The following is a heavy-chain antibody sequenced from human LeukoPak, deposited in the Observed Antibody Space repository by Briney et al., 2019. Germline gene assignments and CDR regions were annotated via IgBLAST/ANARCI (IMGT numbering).Heavy chain of an antibody. CDR1: GFTFSNAW. V-gene: IGHV3-15*01. CDR2: IKSKSDGGTT. D-gene: IGHD3-22*01. Sequence: VGSPRLSCVVSGFTFSNAWMSWVRQAPGKGLEWVGRIKSKSDGGTTDYAAPAKGRFTISRDDSKNTLYLLMTSLKTEDTAVYFCTSRMIVVSGSIDWGQGTLVPVSS. CDR3: TSRMIVVSGSID. J-gene: IGHJ4*02.